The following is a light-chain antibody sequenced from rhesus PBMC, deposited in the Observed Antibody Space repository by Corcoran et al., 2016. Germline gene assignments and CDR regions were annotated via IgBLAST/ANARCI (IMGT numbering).Light chain of an antibody. CDR1: ENVYNY. Sequence: DIQMTQSPSSLSASVGDRVTITCRASENVYNYLNWYQQKPGKAPRPLIYKASILQSGVPSRFSGSGSRTDYTFTISSLQPEDCATYYCQHGYGAPYSFGQGTKVEIK. CDR3: QHGYGAPYS. J-gene: IGKJ2*01. CDR2: KAS. V-gene: IGKV1-74*01.